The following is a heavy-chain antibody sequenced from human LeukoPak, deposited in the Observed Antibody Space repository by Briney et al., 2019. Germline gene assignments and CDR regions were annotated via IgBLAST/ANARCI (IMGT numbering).Heavy chain of an antibody. V-gene: IGHV3-30-3*01. CDR3: ARVGDYDFRTYYMDV. CDR1: GFTFSSYA. D-gene: IGHD3-3*01. J-gene: IGHJ6*03. Sequence: PGGSLRLSCAASGFTFSSYAIHWVRQAPGKGLEWVAVISYDGSNKDYADSVKGRFTISRDNSKNTLYLQMNSLRAEDTAVYYCARVGDYDFRTYYMDVWGKGTTVTVSS. CDR2: ISYDGSNK.